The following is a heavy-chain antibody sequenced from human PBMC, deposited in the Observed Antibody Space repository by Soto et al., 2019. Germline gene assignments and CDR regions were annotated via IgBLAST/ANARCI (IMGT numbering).Heavy chain of an antibody. D-gene: IGHD3-10*01. V-gene: IGHV4-34*01. CDR1: GGSFSGYY. J-gene: IGHJ6*02. CDR2: INHSGST. Sequence: SETLSLTCAVYGGSFSGYYWSWIRQPPGKGLEWIGEINHSGSTNYNPSLKSRVTISVDTSKNQFSLKLSSVTAADTAVYYCARGRGDGYNRYCYYYGMDVWGQGTTVTVSS. CDR3: ARGRGDGYNRYCYYYGMDV.